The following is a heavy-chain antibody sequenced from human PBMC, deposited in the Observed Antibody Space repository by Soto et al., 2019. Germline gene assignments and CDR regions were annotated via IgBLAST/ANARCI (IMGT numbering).Heavy chain of an antibody. CDR2: INPSGGST. CDR3: AREDGGGWFDP. Sequence: QVQLVQSGAEVKKPGASVKVSCKASGYTFTSYYMHWVRQAPGQGLEWMGIINPSGGSTSYAQKFQGXXTXTXXTATSTVYLELSSLRSEDTAVYYCAREDGGGWFDPWGQGTLVTVSS. CDR1: GYTFTSYY. V-gene: IGHV1-46*01. J-gene: IGHJ5*02.